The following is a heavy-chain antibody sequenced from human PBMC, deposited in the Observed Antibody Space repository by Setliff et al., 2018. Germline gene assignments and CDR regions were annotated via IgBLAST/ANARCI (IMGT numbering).Heavy chain of an antibody. Sequence: SETLSLTCTVSGASVTSFDYYWSWIRQPPGKGLEYIGHISHGVSTSFSPSLKSRLSISADTSKNQFSLKLTSVTAADTAVYYCARVFGDNDLPDIWGRGTMVTVSS. CDR2: ISHGVST. V-gene: IGHV4-30-4*01. CDR1: GASVTSFDYY. J-gene: IGHJ3*02. CDR3: ARVFGDNDLPDI. D-gene: IGHD2-21*02.